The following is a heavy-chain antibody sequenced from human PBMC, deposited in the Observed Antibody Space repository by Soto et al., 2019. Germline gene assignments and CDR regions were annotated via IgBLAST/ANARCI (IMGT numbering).Heavy chain of an antibody. CDR1: GGTFSSYT. D-gene: IGHD2-15*01. Sequence: GASVKVSCKASGGTFSSYTICWVRQAPGKGLEWMGKIIPILGIANYAQKFQGRVTITADKSTSTAYMELSSLRSEDTAVYYCATLSGYCSGGSCYSPPDYYYYYMDVWGKGTTVTVSS. V-gene: IGHV1-69*02. J-gene: IGHJ6*03. CDR3: ATLSGYCSGGSCYSPPDYYYYYMDV. CDR2: IIPILGIA.